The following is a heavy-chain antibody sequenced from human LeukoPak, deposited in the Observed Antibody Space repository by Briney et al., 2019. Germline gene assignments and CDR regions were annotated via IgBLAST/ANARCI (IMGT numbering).Heavy chain of an antibody. D-gene: IGHD6-19*01. Sequence: SVKGRFTISRDNAKNSVYLEMNSLRAEGTAVYYCARETSGGGDYWGQGTLVTVSS. J-gene: IGHJ4*02. V-gene: IGHV3-21*01. CDR3: ARETSGGGDY.